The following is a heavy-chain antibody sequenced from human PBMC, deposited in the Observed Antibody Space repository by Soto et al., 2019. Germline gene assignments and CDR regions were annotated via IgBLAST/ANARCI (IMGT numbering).Heavy chain of an antibody. CDR2: ISGRGGST. CDR3: AKDRTPSLGYSGYDCFDY. Sequence: EVQLLESGGGLVQPGGSLRLSCAASGFTFSSYAMSWVRQAPGKGLEWVSGISGRGGSTYYADSVKGRFTISRDNSKNTLYLQMNSLRAEDTAVYYCAKDRTPSLGYSGYDCFDYWGQGTLVTVSS. V-gene: IGHV3-23*01. CDR1: GFTFSSYA. J-gene: IGHJ4*02. D-gene: IGHD5-12*01.